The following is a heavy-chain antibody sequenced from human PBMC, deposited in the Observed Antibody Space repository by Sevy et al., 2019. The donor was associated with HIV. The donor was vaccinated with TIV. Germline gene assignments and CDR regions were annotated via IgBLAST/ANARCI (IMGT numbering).Heavy chain of an antibody. CDR2: ISGSGGST. D-gene: IGHD3-3*01. Sequence: GGSLRLSCAASGFTFSSYAMSWVRQAPGKGLEWVSAISGSGGSTYYADSVEGRFTISRDNSKNTLYLQMNSLRAEDTAVYYCAKAEYYDFWSGFFDYWGQGTLVTVSS. V-gene: IGHV3-23*01. CDR1: GFTFSSYA. J-gene: IGHJ4*02. CDR3: AKAEYYDFWSGFFDY.